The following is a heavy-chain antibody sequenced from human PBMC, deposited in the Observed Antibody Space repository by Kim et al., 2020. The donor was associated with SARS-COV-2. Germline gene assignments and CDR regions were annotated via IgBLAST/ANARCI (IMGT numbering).Heavy chain of an antibody. CDR2: IRSKANSYAT. Sequence: GGSLRLSCAASGFNFSGSAMQWVRQASGKGLEWVGRIRSKANSYATAYAASVTGRFTISRDDSKNTAYLQMNSLKTEDTAVYYCTRTRLTISGSSAFDIWGQGTMVTVSS. V-gene: IGHV3-73*01. D-gene: IGHD1-26*01. J-gene: IGHJ3*02. CDR1: GFNFSGSA. CDR3: TRTRLTISGSSAFDI.